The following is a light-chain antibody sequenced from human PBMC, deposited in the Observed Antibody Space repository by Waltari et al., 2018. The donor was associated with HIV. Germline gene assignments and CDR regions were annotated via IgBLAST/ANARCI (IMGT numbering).Light chain of an antibody. CDR1: QNIDNY. Sequence: DIQVTQFPSSLSTSVGDRVTITCRASQNIDNYLNWYQQKPGKAPNLLIYGASILQGGVPSRFSGSGSGTDFTLTISSLQPEDFATYYCQQISDWHSFGGGTKVEIK. J-gene: IGKJ4*01. V-gene: IGKV1-39*01. CDR2: GAS. CDR3: QQISDWHS.